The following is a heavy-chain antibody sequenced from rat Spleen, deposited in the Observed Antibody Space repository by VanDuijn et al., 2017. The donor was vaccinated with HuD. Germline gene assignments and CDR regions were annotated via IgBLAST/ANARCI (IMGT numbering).Heavy chain of an antibody. CDR1: GFNFNDYW. Sequence: EVKLVESGGALVQPGRSLKLSCVASGFNFNDYWMGWVRQAPGKGLEWIGEINMDSSTINYTPSLKDKFTISRDNAQNTLYLQMSKLGSEDTAIYYCARNDGSYWGQGVMVTVSS. V-gene: IGHV4-2*01. J-gene: IGHJ2*01. CDR3: ARNDGSY. CDR2: INMDSSTI. D-gene: IGHD1-4*01.